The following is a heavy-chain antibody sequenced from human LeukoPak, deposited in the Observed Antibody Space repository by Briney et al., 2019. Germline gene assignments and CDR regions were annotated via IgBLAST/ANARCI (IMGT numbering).Heavy chain of an antibody. CDR3: ARRYCSGGSCYSDY. Sequence: SETLSLTCTVSGGSISSYYWSWIRQPPGKGLEWIGYMYYSGSTNYNPSLKSRVTISVDTSKNQFSLKLSSVTAADTAVYYCARRYCSGGSCYSDYWGQGTLVTVSS. J-gene: IGHJ4*02. V-gene: IGHV4-59*01. CDR1: GGSISSYY. D-gene: IGHD2-15*01. CDR2: MYYSGST.